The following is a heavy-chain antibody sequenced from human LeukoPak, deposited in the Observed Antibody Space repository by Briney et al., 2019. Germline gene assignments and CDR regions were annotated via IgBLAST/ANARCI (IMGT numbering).Heavy chain of an antibody. V-gene: IGHV4-59*01. CDR1: DTSITNYF. J-gene: IGHJ4*02. Sequence: SETLSLTCTVSDTSITNYFWSWIRQPPGKGLEWIGYIFYNGNTNYNPSLKSRVTISGDTSKNQFSLKLNSVTAADTAVYYCARLTRRSGNYFENWGQGTLVTVSS. CDR2: IFYNGNT. CDR3: ARLTRRSGNYFEN. D-gene: IGHD1-1*01.